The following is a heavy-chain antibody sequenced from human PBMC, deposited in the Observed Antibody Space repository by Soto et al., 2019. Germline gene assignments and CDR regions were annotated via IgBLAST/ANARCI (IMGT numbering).Heavy chain of an antibody. CDR2: IFYTGST. Sequence: SETLSLTCTVSGGSISGHYWIRQSPGKGLEWIGYIFYTGSTNYNPSLKSRVTLSVDTSKNQFSLRLSSVTAADTAVYYCARVGSSGWSPDYCGQGTLVTVSS. D-gene: IGHD6-19*01. CDR1: GGSISGHY. CDR3: ARVGSSGWSPDY. J-gene: IGHJ4*02. V-gene: IGHV4-59*11.